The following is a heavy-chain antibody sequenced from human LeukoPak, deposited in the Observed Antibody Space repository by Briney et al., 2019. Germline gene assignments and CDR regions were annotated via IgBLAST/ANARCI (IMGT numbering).Heavy chain of an antibody. CDR3: ARDRWYSSSYSGSWYFDY. Sequence: PSETLSLTCAVSGYSIISGYYWGWIRQPPGKGLEWIGSIYHSGSTYYNPSLKSRVTISVDTSKNQFALKLSSVTAADTAVYYCARDRWYSSSYSGSWYFDYWGQGTLVTVSS. CDR1: GYSIISGYY. V-gene: IGHV4-38-2*02. J-gene: IGHJ4*02. D-gene: IGHD6-13*01. CDR2: IYHSGST.